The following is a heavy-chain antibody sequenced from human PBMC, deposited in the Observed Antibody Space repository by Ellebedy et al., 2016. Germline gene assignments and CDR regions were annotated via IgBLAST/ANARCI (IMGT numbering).Heavy chain of an antibody. CDR2: ISSSSSYT. CDR3: ARDRHGDYGDYLFDY. V-gene: IGHV3-11*05. CDR1: GFTFSDYY. D-gene: IGHD4-17*01. Sequence: GGSLRLSXAASGFTFSDYYMSWIRQAPGKGLEWVSYISSSSSYTNYADSVKGRFTISRDNAKNSLYLQMNSLRAEDTAVYYCARDRHGDYGDYLFDYWGQGTLVTVSS. J-gene: IGHJ4*02.